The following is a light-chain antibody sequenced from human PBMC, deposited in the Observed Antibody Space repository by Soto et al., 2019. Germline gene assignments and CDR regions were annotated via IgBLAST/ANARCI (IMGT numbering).Light chain of an antibody. V-gene: IGKV1-39*01. CDR3: QQSYSNPIT. Sequence: DIQMTQSPSSLSASVGETVIISCRASETITRYLNWYQSKPGKAPRLLISGASSLQSGVPSRFSGSYSGTDFTLTISSLQPEDFATYYCQQSYSNPITFGGGTKVEMK. J-gene: IGKJ4*01. CDR2: GAS. CDR1: ETITRY.